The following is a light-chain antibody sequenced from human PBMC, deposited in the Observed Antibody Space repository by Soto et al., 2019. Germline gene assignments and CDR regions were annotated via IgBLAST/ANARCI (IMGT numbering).Light chain of an antibody. V-gene: IGKV1-17*03. CDR1: QGINNY. Sequence: DIQMTQSPSAMSASVGDRVTITCRASQGINNYLAWFQQKPGKDPKRLIYAASSLQSGVPSRFSGSGSGTEFTLTISSLQPEDFATYYCLQHNSYPLTFGGGTKVEIK. CDR2: AAS. J-gene: IGKJ4*01. CDR3: LQHNSYPLT.